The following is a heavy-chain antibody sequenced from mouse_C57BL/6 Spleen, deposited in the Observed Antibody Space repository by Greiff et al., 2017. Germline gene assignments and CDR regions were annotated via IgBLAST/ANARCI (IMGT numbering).Heavy chain of an antibody. Sequence: QVQLQQPGAELVKPGASVKLSCKASGYTFTSYWMHWVKQRPGQGLEWIGMIHPNSGSTNYNEKFKSKATLTVDKSSSTAYMQLSSLTSEDSAVYYCARRGTTDYAMDYWGQGTSVTVSS. D-gene: IGHD1-1*01. CDR2: IHPNSGST. J-gene: IGHJ4*01. CDR3: ARRGTTDYAMDY. V-gene: IGHV1-64*01. CDR1: GYTFTSYW.